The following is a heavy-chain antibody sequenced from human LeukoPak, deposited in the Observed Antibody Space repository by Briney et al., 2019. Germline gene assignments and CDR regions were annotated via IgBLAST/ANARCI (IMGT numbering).Heavy chain of an antibody. Sequence: GGSLRLSCAASGFTFSSYTMNWVRQAPGKGLEWVSSITSSSSYIYYADSVKGRFTISRDNAKNSLCLQMNSLRAGDTAVYYCARHVVAVGFDYWGQGTLVTVSS. CDR3: ARHVVAVGFDY. CDR1: GFTFSSYT. CDR2: ITSSSSYI. J-gene: IGHJ4*02. D-gene: IGHD3-22*01. V-gene: IGHV3-21*01.